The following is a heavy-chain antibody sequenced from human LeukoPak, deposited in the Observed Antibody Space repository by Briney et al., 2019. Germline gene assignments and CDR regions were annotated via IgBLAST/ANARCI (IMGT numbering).Heavy chain of an antibody. V-gene: IGHV4-34*01. D-gene: IGHD3-9*01. Sequence: SETLSLTCAVYGGSFSGYYWSWIRQPPGKGLEWIGEINHSGSTNYNPSLKSRVTISVDTSKNQFSLKLSSVTAADTAVYYCARGGGAAYYDILTLGYWGQGTLVTVSS. J-gene: IGHJ4*02. CDR3: ARGGGAAYYDILTLGY. CDR1: GGSFSGYY. CDR2: INHSGST.